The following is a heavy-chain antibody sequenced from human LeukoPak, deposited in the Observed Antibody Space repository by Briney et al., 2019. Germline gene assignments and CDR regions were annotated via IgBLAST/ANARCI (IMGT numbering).Heavy chain of an antibody. Sequence: ASVKVSCKASGGTFISYAISWVRQAPGQGLEWMGGIIPIFGTANYAQKFQGRVTITTVESTSTAYMELSSLRSEDTAVYYCARGITIFNWFDPWGQGTLVTVSS. CDR2: IIPIFGTA. V-gene: IGHV1-69*05. D-gene: IGHD3-9*01. J-gene: IGHJ5*02. CDR3: ARGITIFNWFDP. CDR1: GGTFISYA.